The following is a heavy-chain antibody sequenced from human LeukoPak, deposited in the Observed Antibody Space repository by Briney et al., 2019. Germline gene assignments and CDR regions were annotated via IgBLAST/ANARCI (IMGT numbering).Heavy chain of an antibody. CDR1: GGSISSYY. J-gene: IGHJ5*02. Sequence: SETLSLTCTVSGGSISSYYWSWIRQPPGKGLEWIGYIYYSGSTHYNPSLKSRVTMSVDTSKNQFSLKLSSVTAADTAVYYCARHAAERLRINWFDPWGQGTLVTVSS. D-gene: IGHD4-17*01. CDR3: ARHAAERLRINWFDP. CDR2: IYYSGST. V-gene: IGHV4-59*08.